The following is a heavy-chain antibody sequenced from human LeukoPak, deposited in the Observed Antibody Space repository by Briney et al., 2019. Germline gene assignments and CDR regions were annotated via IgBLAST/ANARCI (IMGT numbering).Heavy chain of an antibody. J-gene: IGHJ5*02. CDR3: ARGVPKRGSGSFNWFDP. Sequence: SVKVSCKASGGTFSSHAISWVRQAPGQGLEWMGGIIPIFGTANYAQKFQGRVTITADESTSTAYMELSSLRSEDTAVYYCARGVPKRGSGSFNWFDPWGQGTLVTVSS. CDR2: IIPIFGTA. CDR1: GGTFSSHA. V-gene: IGHV1-69*13. D-gene: IGHD3-10*01.